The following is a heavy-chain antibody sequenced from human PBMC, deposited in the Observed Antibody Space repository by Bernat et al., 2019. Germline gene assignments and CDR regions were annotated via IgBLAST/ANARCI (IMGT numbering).Heavy chain of an antibody. D-gene: IGHD1-26*01. J-gene: IGHJ3*02. CDR1: GFTFSSYS. CDR3: ARDSAIVGATSWAFDI. CDR2: ISSSSSTI. Sequence: EVQLVESGGGLVQPGGSLRLSCAASGFTFSSYSMNWVRQAPGKGLEWVSYISSSSSTIYYADSVKGRFTISRDNAKNSLYLQMNSLRAEDTAVYYCARDSAIVGATSWAFDIWGHGTMVTVSS. V-gene: IGHV3-48*01.